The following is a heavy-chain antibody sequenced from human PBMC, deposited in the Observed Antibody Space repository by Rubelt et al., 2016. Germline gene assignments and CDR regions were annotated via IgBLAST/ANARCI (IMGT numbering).Heavy chain of an antibody. V-gene: IGHV3-66*01. CDR1: GFTVSSNY. Sequence: EVQLVESGGGLVQPGGSLRLSCAASGFTVSSNYMSWVRQAPGKGLEWVSVIYSGGSTYYADSVKGRFTIAKDNYKNTLYLQMNSLRAEDTAVYYCARNWGFDYWGQGTLVTVSS. CDR2: IYSGGST. CDR3: ARNWGFDY. J-gene: IGHJ4*02. D-gene: IGHD7-27*01.